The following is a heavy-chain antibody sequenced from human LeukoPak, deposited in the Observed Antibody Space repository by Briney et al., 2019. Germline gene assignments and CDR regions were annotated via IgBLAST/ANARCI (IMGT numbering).Heavy chain of an antibody. J-gene: IGHJ4*02. CDR3: ASAAQTLGYCSGGSCYSSRTFDY. V-gene: IGHV4-39*01. Sequence: SETLSLTCTVSGGSISSSSYYWGWIRQPPGKGLEWIGGIYYRESTCYNPSLKSRVTISVDTSKNQFSLKLSSVTAADTAVYYCASAAQTLGYCSGGSCYSSRTFDYWGQGTLVTVSS. CDR2: IYYREST. CDR1: GGSISSSSYY. D-gene: IGHD2-15*01.